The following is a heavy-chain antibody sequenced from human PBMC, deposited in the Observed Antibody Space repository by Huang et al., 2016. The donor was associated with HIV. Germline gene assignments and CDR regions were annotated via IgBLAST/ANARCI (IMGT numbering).Heavy chain of an antibody. CDR1: GFSFGTYI. Sequence: EVQLVESGGGLVQPGGSLRLSCVASGFSFGTYIMNWVRQAPGKGLEWVSYISSSSSTRYYADSVKGRLTISRDNDKNSLYLQMDNLRAEDTAMYFCASYTDMVTVDALDVWGQGTMVAVSS. CDR3: ASYTDMVTVDALDV. CDR2: ISSSSSTR. V-gene: IGHV3-48*01. D-gene: IGHD5-18*01. J-gene: IGHJ3*01.